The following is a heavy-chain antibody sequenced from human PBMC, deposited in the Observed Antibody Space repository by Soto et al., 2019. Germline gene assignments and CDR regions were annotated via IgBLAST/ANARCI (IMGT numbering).Heavy chain of an antibody. D-gene: IGHD3-9*01. Sequence: PAETLSLTCAVSGGSISRGGYYWVWIRQHPGKGLEWIGYIYYSGSTYYNPSLKSRVTISVDTSKNQFSLKLSSVTAADTAVYYCARAGATLNYDILTGYYSGYYYGMDVWGQGTTVTVSS. CDR1: GGSISRGGYY. J-gene: IGHJ6*02. CDR2: IYYSGST. V-gene: IGHV4-31*11. CDR3: ARAGATLNYDILTGYYSGYYYGMDV.